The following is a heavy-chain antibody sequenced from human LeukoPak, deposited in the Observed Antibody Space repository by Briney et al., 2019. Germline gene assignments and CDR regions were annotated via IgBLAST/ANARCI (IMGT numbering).Heavy chain of an antibody. Sequence: SETLSLTCTGSGGSISGYYWSWIRQPAGKGLEWIGHIYSSGTTNYNPSLKSRVTMSMDTSKNQFSLRLTSVTAADTAVYYCAREGSSAYAWFDPWGQGTLVTVSS. D-gene: IGHD3-22*01. V-gene: IGHV4-4*07. J-gene: IGHJ5*02. CDR2: IYSSGTT. CDR3: AREGSSAYAWFDP. CDR1: GGSISGYY.